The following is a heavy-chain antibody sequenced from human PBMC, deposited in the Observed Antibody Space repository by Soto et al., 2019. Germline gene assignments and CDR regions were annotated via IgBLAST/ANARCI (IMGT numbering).Heavy chain of an antibody. Sequence: GGSLRLSCAASGFTFDDYAMHWVRQAPGKGLEWVSGISWNSGSIGYADSVKGRFTISRDNAKNSLYLQMNSLRAEDTALYYCAKDIYSFGAFDYWGQGTLVTVSS. CDR1: GFTFDDYA. J-gene: IGHJ4*02. CDR2: ISWNSGSI. CDR3: AKDIYSFGAFDY. D-gene: IGHD4-4*01. V-gene: IGHV3-9*01.